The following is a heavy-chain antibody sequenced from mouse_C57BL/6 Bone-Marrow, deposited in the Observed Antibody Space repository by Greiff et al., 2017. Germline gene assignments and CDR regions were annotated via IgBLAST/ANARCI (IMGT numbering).Heavy chain of an antibody. V-gene: IGHV1-66*01. J-gene: IGHJ3*01. D-gene: IGHD3-3*01. CDR3: AKGPQAWFAY. CDR2: IYPGSGNT. CDR1: GYSFTSYY. Sequence: VQLQQSGPELVKPGASVKISCKASGYSFTSYYIHWVKQRPGQGLEWIGWIYPGSGNTKYNEKFKGKATLTADTSSSTAYMQLSSLTSEDSAVYYGAKGPQAWFAYWGQGTLVTVSA.